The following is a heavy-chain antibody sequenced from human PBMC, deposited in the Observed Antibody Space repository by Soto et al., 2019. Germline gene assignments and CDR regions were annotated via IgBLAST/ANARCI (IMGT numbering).Heavy chain of an antibody. V-gene: IGHV1-2*04. D-gene: IGHD6-13*01. CDR2: INPNSGGT. Sequence: ASVKVSCKASGYTFTGYCMHWVRQAPGQGLEWMGWINPNSGGTNYAQKFQGWVTMTRDTSINTAYLELNGLTSDDTAIYYCARDIYMAAAGTAYDYWGQGTLVTVSS. CDR1: GYTFTGYC. CDR3: ARDIYMAAAGTAYDY. J-gene: IGHJ4*02.